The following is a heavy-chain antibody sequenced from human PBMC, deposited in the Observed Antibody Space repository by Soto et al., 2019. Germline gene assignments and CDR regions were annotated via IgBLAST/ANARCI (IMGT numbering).Heavy chain of an antibody. CDR1: GYTFTSYD. V-gene: IGHV1-69*01. J-gene: IGHJ5*02. Sequence: QVQLVQSGAEVKKPGASVKVSCKASGYTFTSYDINWVRQATGQGLEWMGWIIPIFGTANYAQKFQGRVTITADESTSTAYMELSSLRSEDTAVYYCANYYDSSGPPAWVWFDPWGQGTLVTVSS. CDR2: IIPIFGTA. D-gene: IGHD3-22*01. CDR3: ANYYDSSGPPAWVWFDP.